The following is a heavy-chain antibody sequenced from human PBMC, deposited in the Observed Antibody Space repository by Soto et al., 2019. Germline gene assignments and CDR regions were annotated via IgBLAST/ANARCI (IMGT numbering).Heavy chain of an antibody. Sequence: EVQLVESGGGWATPGGSLRLSCAASGFIFRNDWMNWVRQAPGKGLEWVARIKTKIDGGTTDYAAPVQGRFFISRDDSQNTLFLQMNSLRAEDTAVYYCAGGAPITPGTFAYWGQGTLVTVSS. V-gene: IGHV3-15*01. CDR2: IKTKIDGGTT. D-gene: IGHD5-12*01. CDR1: GFIFRNDW. CDR3: AGGAPITPGTFAY. J-gene: IGHJ4*02.